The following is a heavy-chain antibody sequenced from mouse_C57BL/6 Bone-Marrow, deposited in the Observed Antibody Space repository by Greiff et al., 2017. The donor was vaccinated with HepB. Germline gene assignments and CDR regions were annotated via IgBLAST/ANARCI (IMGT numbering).Heavy chain of an antibody. CDR1: EYEFPSHD. Sequence: EVKVEESGGGLVQPGESLKLSCESNEYEFPSHDMSWVRKTPEKRLELVAAINSDGGSTYYPDTMERRFIISRDNTKKTLYLQMSSLRSEDTALYYCARLFYGYDGFAYWGQGTLVTVSA. J-gene: IGHJ3*01. CDR2: INSDGGST. CDR3: ARLFYGYDGFAY. D-gene: IGHD2-2*01. V-gene: IGHV5-2*03.